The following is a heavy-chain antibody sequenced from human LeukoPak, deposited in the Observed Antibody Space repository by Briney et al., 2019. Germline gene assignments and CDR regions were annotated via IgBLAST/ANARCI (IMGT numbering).Heavy chain of an antibody. CDR2: IKSKTDGGTT. D-gene: IGHD2-2*01. CDR1: GFTFSNAW. Sequence: PGGSLRLSCAASGFTFSNAWMSWVRQAPGKGLEWVGRIKSKTDGGTTDYAAPVKGRFTISRDDSKNSLFLQMNSLKTEDTAVYYCARVFSSTFGWDYMDVWGKGTTVTVSS. J-gene: IGHJ6*03. CDR3: ARVFSSTFGWDYMDV. V-gene: IGHV3-15*01.